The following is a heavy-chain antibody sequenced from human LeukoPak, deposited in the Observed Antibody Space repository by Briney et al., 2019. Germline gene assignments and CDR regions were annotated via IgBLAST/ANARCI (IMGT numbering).Heavy chain of an antibody. CDR2: ISTYNDNT. CDR1: GYTFNNYG. Sequence: GASVKVSCKASGYTFNNYGINWVRQAPGQGLEWMGWISTYNDNTNYAQKLQGRVTMTTDTSTSTAYMELRSLRSDDTAVYYCARAGSGDDSSGYPRYYGMDVWGQGTTVTVSS. J-gene: IGHJ6*02. D-gene: IGHD3-22*01. CDR3: ARAGSGDDSSGYPRYYGMDV. V-gene: IGHV1-18*01.